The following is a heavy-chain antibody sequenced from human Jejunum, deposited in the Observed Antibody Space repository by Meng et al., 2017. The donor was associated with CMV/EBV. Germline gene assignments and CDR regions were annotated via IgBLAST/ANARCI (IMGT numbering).Heavy chain of an antibody. CDR2: INSDGSQT. CDR3: AREGGGTIAPRDLDY. V-gene: IGHV3-74*03. D-gene: IGHD6-6*01. CDR1: FTFSNFW. J-gene: IGHJ4*02. Sequence: FTFSNFWMHWVRQAPGEGLVWVSRINSDGSQTTYADSVKGRFTISRDNVKNTLYLQMNSLRAEDTAVYYCAREGGGTIAPRDLDYWGQGTRVTVSS.